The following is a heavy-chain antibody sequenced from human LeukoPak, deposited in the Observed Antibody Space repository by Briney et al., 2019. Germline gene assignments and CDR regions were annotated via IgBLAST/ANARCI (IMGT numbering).Heavy chain of an antibody. Sequence: GGSLRLSCAASGFTFSTYWMHWVRQAPGKGLVWVSRIKSDGGTNYADSVKGRFTISRDNAKRTVSLQMSSLRPEDTGVYYCARAPSEIGGYYPEYFRHWGQGTLVTVSS. V-gene: IGHV3-74*01. CDR3: ARAPSEIGGYYPEYFRH. J-gene: IGHJ1*01. D-gene: IGHD3-22*01. CDR1: GFTFSTYW. CDR2: IKSDGGT.